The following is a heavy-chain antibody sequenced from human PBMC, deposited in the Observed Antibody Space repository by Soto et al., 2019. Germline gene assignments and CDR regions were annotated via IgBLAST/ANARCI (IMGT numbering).Heavy chain of an antibody. V-gene: IGHV3-23*01. CDR2: ISGSGGST. CDR1: GFIFNNYA. D-gene: IGHD6-6*01. J-gene: IGHJ4*02. Sequence: GGSLRLSCSASGFIFNNYAMSWVRQAPGKALEWVSAISGSGGSTYYADSVKGRFTISRDNSKNTLYLQVNSLRDDDTALFYCAKGLWATVAAREGSDYWGQGTLVTVSS. CDR3: AKGLWATVAAREGSDY.